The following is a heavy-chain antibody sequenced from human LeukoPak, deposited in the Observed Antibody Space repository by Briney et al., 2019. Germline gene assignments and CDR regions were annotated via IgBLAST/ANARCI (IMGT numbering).Heavy chain of an antibody. Sequence: GSLRLSCTVSGGSISSYYWSWIRQPAGKGLEWIGRIYTSGSTNYNPSLKSRVTMSVDTSKNQFSLKLSSVTAADTAVYYCARRMGSDAFDIWGQGTMVTVSS. CDR1: GGSISSYY. J-gene: IGHJ3*02. V-gene: IGHV4-4*07. CDR2: IYTSGST. CDR3: ARRMGSDAFDI. D-gene: IGHD2-15*01.